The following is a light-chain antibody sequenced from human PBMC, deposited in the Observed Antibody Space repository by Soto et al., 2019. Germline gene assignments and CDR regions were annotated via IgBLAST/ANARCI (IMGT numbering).Light chain of an antibody. V-gene: IGLV2-14*03. J-gene: IGLJ1*01. CDR3: MSYTSSSTLFV. CDR1: MRDVGAYNL. Sequence: QSVLTQPASVSGSAGQSITISCSGTMRDVGAYNLVSWYQQLAGKAPKLMIDEVSNRPSGVSNRFSGSKSGNTASLTISGLRAEDEADYYCMSYTSSSTLFVFGTGTKVTVL. CDR2: EVS.